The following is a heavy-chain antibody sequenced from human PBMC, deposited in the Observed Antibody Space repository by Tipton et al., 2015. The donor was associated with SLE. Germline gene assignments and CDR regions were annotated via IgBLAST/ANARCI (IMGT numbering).Heavy chain of an antibody. CDR3: ASSVGIDAFDI. CDR2: IYTSGST. D-gene: IGHD1-26*01. CDR1: GGSFSGYY. Sequence: GLVKPSETLSLTCAVYGGSFSGYYWSWIRQPPGKGLEWIGYIYTSGSTNYNPSLKSRVTISVDTSKNQFSLKLSSVTAADTAVYYCASSVGIDAFDIWGQGTMVTVSS. V-gene: IGHV4-4*08. J-gene: IGHJ3*02.